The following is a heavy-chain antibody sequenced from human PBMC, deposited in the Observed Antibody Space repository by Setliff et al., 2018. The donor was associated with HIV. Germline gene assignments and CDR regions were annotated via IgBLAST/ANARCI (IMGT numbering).Heavy chain of an antibody. Sequence: GASVKVSCKPSGYTFPNYALNWVRQAPGQGLEWMGWINTNTGNPMYPQDFTGRFVFTLDTSVSTAYLQISSLKAEDTAVYYCARGAYQYYDSSGYYQGNFDYWGQGTLVTVSS. V-gene: IGHV7-4-1*02. CDR3: ARGAYQYYDSSGYYQGNFDY. D-gene: IGHD3-22*01. J-gene: IGHJ4*02. CDR1: GYTFPNYA. CDR2: INTNTGNP.